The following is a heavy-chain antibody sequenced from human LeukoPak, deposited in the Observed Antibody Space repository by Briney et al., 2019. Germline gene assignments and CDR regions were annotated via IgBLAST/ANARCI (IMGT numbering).Heavy chain of an antibody. Sequence: GESLKISCKNSGYSFTSYCIGWVRQMSGRGLERMGIICPGDSDTRYSPSFQGQVTISADKSLRTAYLQWSSLNASDTAMYYCARHVRPYSSSWYLDYWAQGILVTVSS. CDR2: ICPGDSDT. J-gene: IGHJ4*02. D-gene: IGHD6-13*01. V-gene: IGHV5-51*01. CDR3: ARHVRPYSSSWYLDY. CDR1: GYSFTSYC.